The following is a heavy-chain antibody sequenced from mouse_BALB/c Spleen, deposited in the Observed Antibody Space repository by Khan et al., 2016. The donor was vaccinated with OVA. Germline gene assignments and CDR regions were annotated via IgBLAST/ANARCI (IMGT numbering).Heavy chain of an antibody. J-gene: IGHJ2*01. Sequence: VQLQQSGAELVKSGVTVKLSCTASGLTFKDTYMHWLKQWPEQGLEWIGRIDPPNGNTKYDPKFQGKAAITAETSSNTAYLQLSSLTSEDSAVYCCARTTRKWGQGTTLTVSS. V-gene: IGHV14-3*02. CDR1: GLTFKDTY. CDR3: ARTTRK. D-gene: IGHD1-1*01. CDR2: IDPPNGNT.